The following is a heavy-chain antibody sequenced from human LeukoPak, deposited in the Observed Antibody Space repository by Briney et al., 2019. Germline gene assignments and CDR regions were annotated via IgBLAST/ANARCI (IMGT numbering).Heavy chain of an antibody. CDR3: ARDPDAFDI. CDR2: IYYNGST. V-gene: IGHV4-39*07. CDR1: GGSISSSSYY. Sequence: PSETLSLTCTVSGGSISSSSYYWGWIRQPPGKGLEWIGSIYYNGSTYYNPSLKSRVTISVDTSKNQFSLKLSSVTAADTAVYYCARDPDAFDIWGQGTMVTVSS. J-gene: IGHJ3*02.